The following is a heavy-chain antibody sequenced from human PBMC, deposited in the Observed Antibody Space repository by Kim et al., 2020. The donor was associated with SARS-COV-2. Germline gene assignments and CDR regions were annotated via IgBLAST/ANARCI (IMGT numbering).Heavy chain of an antibody. D-gene: IGHD3-10*01. CDR1: GGSISSFY. CDR2: IYYSGST. V-gene: IGHV4-59*13. CDR3: SRVGGDIR. J-gene: IGHJ4*02. Sequence: SETLSLTCTVSGGSISSFYWSWIRQPPGKGLEWIGYIYYSGSTNYNPSLKSRVTISVDTSKNQFSLKLSSVTAADTAVYYCSRVGGDIRWGQGTRVTVSS.